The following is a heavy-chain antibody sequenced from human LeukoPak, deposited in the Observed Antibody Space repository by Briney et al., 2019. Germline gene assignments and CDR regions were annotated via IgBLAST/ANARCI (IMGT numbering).Heavy chain of an antibody. CDR2: ISSSSSYI. J-gene: IGHJ6*02. D-gene: IGHD2-2*01. CDR1: GFTFSSYS. Sequence: GGSLRLSCAASGFTFSSYSMNWVRQAPGKGLEWVSSISSSSSYIYYADSEKGRFTISRDNAKNSLYLQMNSLRAEDTAVYYCARDREGYCSSTSCYLTDGMDVWGQGTTVTVSS. V-gene: IGHV3-21*01. CDR3: ARDREGYCSSTSCYLTDGMDV.